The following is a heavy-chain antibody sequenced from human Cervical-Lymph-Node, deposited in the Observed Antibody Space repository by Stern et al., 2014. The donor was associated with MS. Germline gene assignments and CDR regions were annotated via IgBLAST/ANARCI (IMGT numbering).Heavy chain of an antibody. CDR3: ARHSDTYTYGLPWNFDL. D-gene: IGHD5-18*01. CDR2: ISYSWNT. CDR1: GGSMTTGNYF. Sequence: QLQLQESGPGLVKPSETLSLSCTLSGGSMTTGNYFWGWVRQSPGKGLEWIGAISYSWNTYTNPSFGNRIAMSIDTSRNQFSLNLPSVTAADAAVYFCARHSDTYTYGLPWNFDLWGRGSQVLVSS. V-gene: IGHV4-39*01. J-gene: IGHJ2*01.